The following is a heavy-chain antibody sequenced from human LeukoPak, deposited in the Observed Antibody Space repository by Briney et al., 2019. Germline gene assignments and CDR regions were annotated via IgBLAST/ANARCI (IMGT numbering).Heavy chain of an antibody. J-gene: IGHJ4*02. CDR2: MSGSGSTV. D-gene: IGHD6-13*01. CDR3: AREPGIAAAGSFDY. Sequence: GGSLRLSCAASGFTFSDYYMSWIRQAPGKGLEWVSYMSGSGSTVYYADSVRGRFTVSRDNAKNSLYLQMNSLRAEDTAVYYCAREPGIAAAGSFDYWGQGTLVTVSS. V-gene: IGHV3-11*04. CDR1: GFTFSDYY.